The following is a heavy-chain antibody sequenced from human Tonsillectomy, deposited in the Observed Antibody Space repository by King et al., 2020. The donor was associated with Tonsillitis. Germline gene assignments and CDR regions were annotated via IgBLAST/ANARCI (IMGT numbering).Heavy chain of an antibody. D-gene: IGHD3-9*01. V-gene: IGHV4-61*02. J-gene: IGHJ5*02. CDR1: GDSISSGSYY. CDR2: IYTSGSI. CDR3: ARGGEILTGGSLFDP. Sequence: VQLQESGPGLVKPSQTLSLTCTVSGDSISSGSYYWSWIRQPAGKGLEWIGRIYTSGSIDYNPSLESRVSMSVDTSKNQFSLKLNSVTAADTAAYHCARGGEILTGGSLFDPWGQGTLVTVSS.